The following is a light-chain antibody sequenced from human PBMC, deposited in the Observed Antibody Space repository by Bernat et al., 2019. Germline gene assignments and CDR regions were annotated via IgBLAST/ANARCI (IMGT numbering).Light chain of an antibody. V-gene: IGKV1-39*01. J-gene: IGKJ4*01. CDR3: QQSYSTLPIT. CDR2: AAA. CDR1: QSISSY. Sequence: DIQMTQSPSSLSASVGDRVTITCRASQSISSYLNWYQQKPGKAPNLLIYAAASLQSGVPSRFSGSGSGTHFTLTISSLQPEDFATYYCQQSYSTLPITFGGGTKVEIK.